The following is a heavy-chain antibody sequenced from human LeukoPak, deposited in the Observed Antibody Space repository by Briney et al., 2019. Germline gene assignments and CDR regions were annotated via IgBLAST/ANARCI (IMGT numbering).Heavy chain of an antibody. CDR1: GFTFSDAW. CDR3: TTGVGGN. CDR2: IKSKTGGGTT. Sequence: GGSLRLSCAASGFTFSDAWMTWVRQAPGKGLEWVGLIKSKTGGGTTDYAAPVKRRFTTSRDDSKNTLYLQMNSLKTEDTAVYYCTTGVGGNWGQGTLVTVSS. D-gene: IGHD1-1*01. J-gene: IGHJ4*02. V-gene: IGHV3-15*01.